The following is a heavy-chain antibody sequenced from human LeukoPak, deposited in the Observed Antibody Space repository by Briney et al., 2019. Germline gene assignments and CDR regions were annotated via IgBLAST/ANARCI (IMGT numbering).Heavy chain of an antibody. CDR3: ARTAIAAAGFDP. CDR2: IYYSGST. CDR1: GDSISSSSYY. Sequence: SETLSLTCTVSGDSISSSSYYWGWIRQPPGKGLEWIGSIYYSGSTYYNPSLKSRVTISVDTSKNQFSLKLSSVTAADTAVYYCARTAIAAAGFDPWGQGTLVTVSS. J-gene: IGHJ5*02. D-gene: IGHD6-13*01. V-gene: IGHV4-39*01.